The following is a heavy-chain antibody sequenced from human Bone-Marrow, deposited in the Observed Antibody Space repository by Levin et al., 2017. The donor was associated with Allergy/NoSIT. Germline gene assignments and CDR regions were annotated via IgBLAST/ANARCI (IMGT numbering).Heavy chain of an antibody. CDR3: AKVVSSSWYNDY. CDR1: GFPFRSYA. V-gene: IGHV3-23*01. J-gene: IGHJ4*02. D-gene: IGHD6-13*01. CDR2: ISGSGGST. Sequence: LSLPCAASGFPFRSYAMSWVRQAPGKGLEWVSTISGSGGSTYYADSEKGRFTISRDNPKNTLYLQMNSLRAEDTAVYYCAKVVSSSWYNDYWGQGTLVTVSS.